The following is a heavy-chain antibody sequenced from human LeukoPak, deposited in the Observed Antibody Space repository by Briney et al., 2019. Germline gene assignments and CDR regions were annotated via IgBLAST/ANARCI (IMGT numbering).Heavy chain of an antibody. Sequence: SETLSLTCAVYGGSFSGYYWSWIRQPPGKGLEWIGEINHSGSTNYNPSLKSRVTISVDTSKNQFSLKLTSVTAADTAVYYCARERYRYDILTGYYHDAYDFWGHGAMWIVSS. J-gene: IGHJ3*01. CDR3: ARERYRYDILTGYYHDAYDF. CDR1: GGSFSGYY. D-gene: IGHD3-9*01. CDR2: INHSGST. V-gene: IGHV4-34*01.